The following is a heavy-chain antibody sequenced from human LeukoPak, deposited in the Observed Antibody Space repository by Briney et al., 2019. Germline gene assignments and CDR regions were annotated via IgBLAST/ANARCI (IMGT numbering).Heavy chain of an antibody. V-gene: IGHV3-21*01. CDR2: ISSSSSYI. CDR3: ARGRTRDYASDY. J-gene: IGHJ4*02. Sequence: GGSLRLSCAASGLTFSSYSVNWVRQAPGKGLEWVSSISSSSSYIYYADSVRGRFTISRDNAKNSLYLQMNSLRAEDTAVYYCARGRTRDYASDYWGQGTLVTVSS. D-gene: IGHD4-17*01. CDR1: GLTFSSYS.